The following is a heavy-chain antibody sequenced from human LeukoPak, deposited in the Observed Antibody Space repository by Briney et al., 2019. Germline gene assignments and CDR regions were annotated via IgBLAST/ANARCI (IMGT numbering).Heavy chain of an antibody. J-gene: IGHJ4*02. CDR1: GFTFSSYS. D-gene: IGHD1-26*01. CDR2: ISSSSGTI. CDR3: ARDATHKWELSYYFDY. V-gene: IGHV3-48*01. Sequence: GGSLRPSCAASGFTFSSYSMNWVRQAPGKGLEWVSYISSSSGTIYYADSLKGRFTISRDNAENSLYLQMNSLRAEDTAVYHCARDATHKWELSYYFDYWGQGTLVTVSS.